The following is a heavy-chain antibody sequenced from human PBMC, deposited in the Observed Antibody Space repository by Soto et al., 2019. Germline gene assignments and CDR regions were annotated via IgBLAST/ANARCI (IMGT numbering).Heavy chain of an antibody. CDR3: AVPTVIEGTGPDY. CDR2: IGGSGVDT. D-gene: IGHD2-8*02. Sequence: EVQLLESGGGLVQPGGSLRLSCGASGFTFSNYAMSWVRQAPGKGLQWVAAIGGSGVDTYYADSVKGRFTISRDNSRDTLYLQMSSLRADDTAVYYCAVPTVIEGTGPDYWGQATLVTVSS. J-gene: IGHJ4*02. V-gene: IGHV3-23*01. CDR1: GFTFSNYA.